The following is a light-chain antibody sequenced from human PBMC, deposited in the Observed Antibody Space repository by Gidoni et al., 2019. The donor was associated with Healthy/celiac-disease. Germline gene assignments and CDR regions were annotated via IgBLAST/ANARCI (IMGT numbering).Light chain of an antibody. V-gene: IGKV3-11*01. CDR2: DAA. Sequence: EIVLTQSPATLSLSPGERATLSCRASQSVSSYLAWYQQKPGQAPRHLIYDAANRATAIPARFSGSGSGTDFTLTISSLVPEDFAVYYCQQRSNWPPITFXXXTRLEIK. CDR3: QQRSNWPPIT. CDR1: QSVSSY. J-gene: IGKJ5*01.